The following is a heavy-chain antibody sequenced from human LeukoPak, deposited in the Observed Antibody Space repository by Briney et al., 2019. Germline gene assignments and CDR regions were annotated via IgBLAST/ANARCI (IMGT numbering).Heavy chain of an antibody. D-gene: IGHD2-15*01. V-gene: IGHV3-23*01. CDR1: GFTFSSCA. CDR3: AKVWYCSGGSCDEY. Sequence: GGSLRLSCAASGFTFSSCAMSWVRQAPGKGLEWVSAISGSGGSTYYADSVKGRFTISRDNSKNTLYLQMNSLRAEDTAVYYCAKVWYCSGGSCDEYWGQGTLVTVSS. CDR2: ISGSGGST. J-gene: IGHJ4*02.